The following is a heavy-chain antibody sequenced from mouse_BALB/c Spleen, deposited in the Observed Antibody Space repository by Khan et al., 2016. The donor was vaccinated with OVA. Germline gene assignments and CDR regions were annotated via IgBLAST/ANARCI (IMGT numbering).Heavy chain of an antibody. CDR3: ATSDVYGYYFDY. D-gene: IGHD1-1*01. V-gene: IGHV5-17*02. CDR1: GFTFNSYG. CDR2: ISGDSNTI. Sequence: EVQVVESGGGLVQPGGSRKLSCAASGFTFNSYGMHWVRQAPEKGLEWVAYISGDSNTIYYADTVKGRFTISRDNPKNTLFLQMTSLMSEDTAMYYCATSDVYGYYFDYWGPGTTLTVS. J-gene: IGHJ2*01.